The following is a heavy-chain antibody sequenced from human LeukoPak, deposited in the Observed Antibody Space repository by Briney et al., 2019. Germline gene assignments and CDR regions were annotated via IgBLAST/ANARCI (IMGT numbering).Heavy chain of an antibody. V-gene: IGHV4-59*08. D-gene: IGHD6-6*01. J-gene: IGHJ4*02. CDR1: GGSISSYY. Sequence: SETLSLTCTVSGGSISSYYWSWIRQPPGKGLEWIGYIYYSGSTNYNPSLKSRVTISVDTSKNQLSLKLSSVTAADTAVYYCARWDSGSSSGVYFDYWGQGTLVTVSS. CDR2: IYYSGST. CDR3: ARWDSGSSSGVYFDY.